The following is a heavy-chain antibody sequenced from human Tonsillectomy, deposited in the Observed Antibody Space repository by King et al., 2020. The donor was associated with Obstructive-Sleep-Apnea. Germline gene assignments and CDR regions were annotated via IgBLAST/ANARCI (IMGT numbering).Heavy chain of an antibody. D-gene: IGHD2-2*01. V-gene: IGHV4-39*01. J-gene: IGHJ1*01. CDR3: ASPGYCTTTTCYAHFQH. Sequence: LQLQESGPGLVKPSETLSLTCTVSGGSISSSSYYWGWIRQPPGKGLEWIGTIYHTGTTYYNPSLKSRVTVSVDTPQNQFSLKLSSMTAADTAMYYCASPGYCTTTTCYAHFQHWGQGTLVTVSS. CDR2: IYHTGTT. CDR1: GGSISSSSYY.